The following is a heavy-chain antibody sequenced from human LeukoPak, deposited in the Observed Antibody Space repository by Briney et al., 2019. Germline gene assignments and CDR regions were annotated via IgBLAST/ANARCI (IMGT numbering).Heavy chain of an antibody. V-gene: IGHV1-2*02. J-gene: IGHJ4*02. CDR3: ARGQQWLEAFDY. D-gene: IGHD6-19*01. CDR1: GYTFTGYY. Sequence: ASVKVSCKASGYTFTGYYTHWVRQAPGQGLQWMGWINPNSGFAHYPQNFQGRLTMTRDTSISTVYMELSRLRSDDTAVYYCARGQQWLEAFDYWGLGTLVTVSS. CDR2: INPNSGFA.